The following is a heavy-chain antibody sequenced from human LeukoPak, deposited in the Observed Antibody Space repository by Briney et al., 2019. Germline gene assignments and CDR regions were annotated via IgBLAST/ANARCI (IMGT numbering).Heavy chain of an antibody. V-gene: IGHV3-74*01. CDR1: GFTFSGYW. D-gene: IGHD1-1*01. CDR2: IDNGGSGT. J-gene: IGHJ6*03. CDR3: ARDHSAPGTTAYYYYYMDV. Sequence: GGSLRLSCAASGFTFSGYWMHWVRQVPEKGLVLVSRIDNGGSGTTYADSVKGRFTVSRDNAKNSLYLQMNSLRAEDTAVYYCARDHSAPGTTAYYYYYMDVWGKGTTVTVSS.